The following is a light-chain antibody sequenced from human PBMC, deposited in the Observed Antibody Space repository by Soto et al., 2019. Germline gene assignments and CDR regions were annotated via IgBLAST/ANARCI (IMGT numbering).Light chain of an antibody. J-gene: IGKJ5*01. Sequence: DIQMTQSTSSLSASVGDGVTITGRASQSISSYLNWYQQKPGKAPKVLIYAASSLQSGIPSRFSGSGSGTDFTLTISSLQPEHFATYYCQQSYSTPNTFGQGTRLEIK. CDR2: AAS. V-gene: IGKV1-39*01. CDR1: QSISSY. CDR3: QQSYSTPNT.